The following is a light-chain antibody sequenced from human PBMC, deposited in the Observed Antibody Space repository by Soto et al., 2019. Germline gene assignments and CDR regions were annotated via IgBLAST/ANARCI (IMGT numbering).Light chain of an antibody. J-gene: IGKJ5*01. CDR2: AAS. CDR3: QQANSFPIT. Sequence: DIQMTQSPSSVSASVGDRVTITCRASQGIRSWLAWYQQKPGTAPKLLIYAASTLLSGVPLRFNGCGSGTDFSLTISSLQPDDFATYYCQQANSFPITFGQGTRLEIK. V-gene: IGKV1-12*01. CDR1: QGIRSW.